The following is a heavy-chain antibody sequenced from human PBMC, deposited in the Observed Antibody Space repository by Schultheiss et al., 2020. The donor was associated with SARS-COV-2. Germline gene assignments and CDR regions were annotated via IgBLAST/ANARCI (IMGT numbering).Heavy chain of an antibody. CDR1: GFTFSSYA. J-gene: IGHJ3*02. CDR3: AKASVGIGDGAFDI. V-gene: IGHV3-23*01. D-gene: IGHD3-10*01. CDR2: ISGSGGST. Sequence: GESLKISCAASGFTFSSYAMSWVRQAPGKGLEWVSAISGSGGSTYYADSVKGRFTISRDNSKNTLYLQMNSLRAEDTAVYYCAKASVGIGDGAFDIWGQGTMVTVSS.